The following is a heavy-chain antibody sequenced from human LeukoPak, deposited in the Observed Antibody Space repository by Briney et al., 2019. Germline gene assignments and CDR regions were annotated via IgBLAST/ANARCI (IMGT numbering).Heavy chain of an antibody. CDR1: GGSISSSSYY. D-gene: IGHD1-26*01. CDR2: INHSGST. CDR3: ARGRVGAKVLLYFDY. Sequence: SETLSLTCTVSGGSISSSSYYWSWIRQPPGKGLEWIGEINHSGSTNYNPSLKSRVTISVDTSKNQFSLKLSSVTAADTAVYYCARGRVGAKVLLYFDYWGQGTLVTVSS. V-gene: IGHV4-39*07. J-gene: IGHJ4*02.